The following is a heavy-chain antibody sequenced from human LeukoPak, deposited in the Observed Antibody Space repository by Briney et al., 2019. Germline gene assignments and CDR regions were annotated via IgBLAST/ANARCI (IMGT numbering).Heavy chain of an antibody. D-gene: IGHD5-24*01. Sequence: GGSLRLSCAASGFTFDDYAMHWVRQAPGKGLEWVAVISYDGSNKYYADSVKGRFTISRDNSKNTLYLQMNSLRAEDTAVYYCAKDSPVVEMATIESYWGQGTLVTVSS. CDR2: ISYDGSNK. CDR3: AKDSPVVEMATIESY. J-gene: IGHJ4*02. V-gene: IGHV3-30*18. CDR1: GFTFDDYA.